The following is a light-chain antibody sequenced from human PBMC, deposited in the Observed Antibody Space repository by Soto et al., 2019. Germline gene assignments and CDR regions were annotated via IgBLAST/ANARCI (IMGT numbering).Light chain of an antibody. CDR3: QQYHNWPPFT. Sequence: IVLTQSPAALSVSPGERATLSCRASQIIADNLAWYQQKPGQAPRLLIYGASTRATGVPARFSGSGSGTEFTLTISSLQSEDFAVYYCQQYHNWPPFTFGPGTEVDIK. V-gene: IGKV3-15*01. CDR1: QIIADN. CDR2: GAS. J-gene: IGKJ3*01.